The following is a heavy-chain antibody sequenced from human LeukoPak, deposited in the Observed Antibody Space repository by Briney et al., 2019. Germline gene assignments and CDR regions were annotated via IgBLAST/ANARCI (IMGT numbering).Heavy chain of an antibody. CDR1: GYSFTTYW. D-gene: IGHD6-19*01. CDR2: IYPDDSDT. V-gene: IGHV5-51*01. Sequence: GESLKISCKGSGYSFTTYWIAWVRQMPGKGLEWTGVIYPDDSDTRYGPSFQGQVTISADKSITTAYLRWSSLKASDTAVYYCARLPRFLEAGWRPDYWGQGTLVTVSS. CDR3: ARLPRFLEAGWRPDY. J-gene: IGHJ4*02.